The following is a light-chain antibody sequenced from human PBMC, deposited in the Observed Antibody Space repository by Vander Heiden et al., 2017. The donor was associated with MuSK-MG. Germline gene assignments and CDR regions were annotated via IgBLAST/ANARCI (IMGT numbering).Light chain of an antibody. CDR2: AAS. CDR1: QSISSY. Sequence: DIQMTQSPSSLSASVGDRVTITCRASQSISSYLNWYQQKPGKAPKLPIYAASSLQSGVPSRFSGSGSGTDFTLTISRLQPEDFATYYCQQSDRDLFTFGHGTKVDIK. V-gene: IGKV1-39*01. J-gene: IGKJ3*01. CDR3: QQSDRDLFT.